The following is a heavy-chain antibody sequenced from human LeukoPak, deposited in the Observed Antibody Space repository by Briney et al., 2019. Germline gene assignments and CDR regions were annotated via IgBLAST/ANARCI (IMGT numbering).Heavy chain of an antibody. CDR1: GRSISSGHYY. CDR2: IYYTGIT. Sequence: SDTLSLTCTVSGRSISSGHYYWAWIRQPPGKGLEWFGSIYYTGITYYNTSLKSRVAISVDTSNNQFSLKLGSVTAADTAVYYCARPSSSSCYFSAIDCWGRGAMVTVSS. CDR3: ARPSSSSCYFSAIDC. V-gene: IGHV4-39*01. J-gene: IGHJ4*02. D-gene: IGHD3-22*01.